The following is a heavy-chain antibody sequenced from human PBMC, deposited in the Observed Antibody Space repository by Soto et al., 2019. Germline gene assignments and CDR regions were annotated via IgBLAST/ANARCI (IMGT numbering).Heavy chain of an antibody. CDR3: ARASEYSSSSEWFDP. J-gene: IGHJ5*02. V-gene: IGHV4-31*03. CDR1: GGSISSGGYY. Sequence: SETLSLTCTVSGGSISSGGYYWSWIRQHPGKGLEWIGYIYYSGSTYYNPSLKSRVTISVDTSKNQFSLKLSSVTAADTAVYYCARASEYSSSSEWFDPWGQGTLVTVSS. CDR2: IYYSGST. D-gene: IGHD6-6*01.